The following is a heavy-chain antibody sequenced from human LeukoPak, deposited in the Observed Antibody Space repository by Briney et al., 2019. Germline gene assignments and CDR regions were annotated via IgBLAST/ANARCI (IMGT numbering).Heavy chain of an antibody. CDR1: RFTFSNYG. Sequence: GGSLRLSCSASRFTFSNYGMHWVRQAPGKGLQRVAFIWFDGSNKYYADSVKGRFTISRDNSKNTLYLQINSLRAEDTAVYYCARDRGNSHFDYWGQGTLVTVSS. CDR3: ARDRGNSHFDY. D-gene: IGHD3-10*01. V-gene: IGHV3-33*01. CDR2: IWFDGSNK. J-gene: IGHJ4*02.